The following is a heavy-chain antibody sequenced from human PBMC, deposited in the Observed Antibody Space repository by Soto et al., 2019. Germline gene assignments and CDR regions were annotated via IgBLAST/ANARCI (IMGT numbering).Heavy chain of an antibody. V-gene: IGHV4-34*01. CDR3: ARGLHVRWLRYSGSSPRFDP. CDR1: GGSFSGYY. Sequence: PSETLSLTCAVYGGSFSGYYWSWIRQPPGKGLEWIGEINHSGSTNYNPSLKSRVTISVDTSKNQFSLKLSSVTAADTAVYYCARGLHVRWLRYSGSSPRFDPWGQGTLVT. CDR2: INHSGST. J-gene: IGHJ5*02. D-gene: IGHD1-26*01.